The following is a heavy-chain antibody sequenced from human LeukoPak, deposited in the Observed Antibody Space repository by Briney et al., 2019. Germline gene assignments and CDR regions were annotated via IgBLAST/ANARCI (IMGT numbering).Heavy chain of an antibody. Sequence: ASVKVSFKASGYTFTSYGISWVRQAPGQGLEWMGWISAYNGNTNYAQKLQGRVTMTTDTSTSTAYMELRSLRSDDTAVYYCARGAARTPSSGSYDYWGQGTLVTVSS. CDR2: ISAYNGNT. V-gene: IGHV1-18*01. CDR1: GYTFTSYG. J-gene: IGHJ4*02. D-gene: IGHD1-26*01. CDR3: ARGAARTPSSGSYDY.